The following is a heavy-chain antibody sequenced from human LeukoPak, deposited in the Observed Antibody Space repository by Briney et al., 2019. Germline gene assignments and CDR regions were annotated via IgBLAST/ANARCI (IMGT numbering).Heavy chain of an antibody. J-gene: IGHJ3*02. CDR1: GGSVSSGSYY. Sequence: PSETLSLTCTVSGGSVSSGSYYWSWIRQPPGKGLEWIGEINHSGSTNYNPSLKSRVTISVDTSKNQFSLKLSSVTAADTAVYYCARGRRTPPAFDIWGQGTMVTVSS. CDR2: INHSGST. D-gene: IGHD2-2*01. CDR3: ARGRRTPPAFDI. V-gene: IGHV4-39*07.